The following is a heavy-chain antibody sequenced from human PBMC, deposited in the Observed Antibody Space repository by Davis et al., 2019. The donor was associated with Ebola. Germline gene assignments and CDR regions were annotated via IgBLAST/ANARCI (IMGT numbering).Heavy chain of an antibody. CDR1: GYTFTSYG. J-gene: IGHJ4*02. D-gene: IGHD2-2*01. CDR2: ISAYNGNT. Sequence: AASVKVSCKASGYTFTSYGISWVRQAPGQGLERMGWISAYNGNTNYAQKLQGRVTMTTDTSTSTAYMELSSLRSEDTAVYYCARDIVLVPAASGAEGGYWGQGTLVTVSS. V-gene: IGHV1-18*04. CDR3: ARDIVLVPAASGAEGGY.